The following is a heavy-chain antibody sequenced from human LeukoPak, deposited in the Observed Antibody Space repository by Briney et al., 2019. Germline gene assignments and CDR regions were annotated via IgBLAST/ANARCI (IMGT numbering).Heavy chain of an antibody. V-gene: IGHV4-59*01. CDR2: IYYSGST. J-gene: IGHJ6*03. CDR3: ARGPTVRDMDV. CDR1: GGSISSYY. Sequence: SETLSLTCTVSGGSISSYYWSWIRQPPGKGLEWIGYIYYSGSTNYNPSLKSRVTISVDTSKNQFSLKLNSVTAADTAVYYRARGPTVRDMDVWGKGTTVTVSS. D-gene: IGHD4-11*01.